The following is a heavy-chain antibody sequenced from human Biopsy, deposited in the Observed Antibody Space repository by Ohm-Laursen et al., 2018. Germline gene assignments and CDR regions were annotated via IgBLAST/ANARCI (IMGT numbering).Heavy chain of an antibody. V-gene: IGHV1-24*01. CDR3: AGDINNWNVNY. CDR1: GYTLTALS. Sequence: ASVKVSCKVSGYTLTALSMHWVRQAPGKGLEWMGGFAPENGKTIYAQKFQGRVTMTEDTSTDTAYMELSNLRSEDTAVYYCAGDINNWNVNYWGQGTLVTVSS. D-gene: IGHD1-20*01. J-gene: IGHJ4*02. CDR2: FAPENGKT.